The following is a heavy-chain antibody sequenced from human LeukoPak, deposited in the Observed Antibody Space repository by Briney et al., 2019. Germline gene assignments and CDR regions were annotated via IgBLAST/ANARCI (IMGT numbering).Heavy chain of an antibody. CDR3: ARDLSPEGPNYDFWSGPSFRSYYSYGMDV. J-gene: IGHJ6*01. CDR2: ISAYNGNT. Sequence: GASVKLSCKASGYTFTSYVISWVRQAPGQGLEGMGWISAYNGNTNYAQKLQGRVTMTRDTSTSTVYMELSSLRSEDTAVYYCARDLSPEGPNYDFWSGPSFRSYYSYGMDVCGQATTVTVSS. CDR1: GYTFTSYV. D-gene: IGHD3-3*01. V-gene: IGHV1-18*01.